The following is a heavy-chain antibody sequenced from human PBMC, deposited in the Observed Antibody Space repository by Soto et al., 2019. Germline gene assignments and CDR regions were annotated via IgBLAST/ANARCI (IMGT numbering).Heavy chain of an antibody. J-gene: IGHJ5*02. V-gene: IGHV3-21*01. CDR3: ARDGYRGPDIVVVPAAVSPPDWFDP. D-gene: IGHD2-2*01. CDR1: GFTFSSYS. CDR2: ISSSSSYI. Sequence: GGSLRLSCAASGFTFSSYSTNWVRQAPGKGLEWVSSISSSSSYIYYADSVKGRFTISRDNAKNSLYLQMNSLRAEDTAVYYCARDGYRGPDIVVVPAAVSPPDWFDPWGQGTLVTVSS.